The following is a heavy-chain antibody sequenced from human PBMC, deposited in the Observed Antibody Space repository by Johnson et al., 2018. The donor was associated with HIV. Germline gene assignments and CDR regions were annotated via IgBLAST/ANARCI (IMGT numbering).Heavy chain of an antibody. V-gene: IGHV3-43*01. CDR3: GVADYGGPDAFDI. Sequence: VQLVESGGVVVQPGGSLRLSCAASGFTFDHYTMHWVRQAPGKGLEWVSLITWNGGSTYYADFVKGRFTISRDNSKNSLYLQMNSLRTEDTALYYCGVADYGGPDAFDIWGQGTMVTVSS. CDR2: ITWNGGST. CDR1: GFTFDHYT. D-gene: IGHD4-23*01. J-gene: IGHJ3*02.